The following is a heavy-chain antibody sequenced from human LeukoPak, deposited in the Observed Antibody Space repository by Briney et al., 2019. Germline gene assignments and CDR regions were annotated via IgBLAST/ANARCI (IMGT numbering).Heavy chain of an antibody. J-gene: IGHJ4*02. Sequence: GGSLRLSCAASGFTFGTYALTWVRQATGKGLEWVSTISGSGLTTYYSDSVKGRFTISSDNSKSTLYLQMNSLRAEDTAVYYCARGIVVVPVAAHLDFWGQGTLVTVSS. V-gene: IGHV3-23*01. CDR3: ARGIVVVPVAAHLDF. D-gene: IGHD2-2*01. CDR1: GFTFGTYA. CDR2: ISGSGLTT.